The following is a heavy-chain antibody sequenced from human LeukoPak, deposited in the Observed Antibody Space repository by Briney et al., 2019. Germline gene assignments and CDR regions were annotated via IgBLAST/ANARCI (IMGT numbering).Heavy chain of an antibody. Sequence: GGSLRLSCAASGFTFSSYSMNWVRQAPGKGLEWVSSISSSSSYIYYADSVKGRFTISRDNAKNSLYLQMNSLRAEDTAVYYCARANWNLENAFDIWGQGTMVTVSS. CDR1: GFTFSSYS. CDR2: ISSSSSYI. D-gene: IGHD1-7*01. J-gene: IGHJ3*02. CDR3: ARANWNLENAFDI. V-gene: IGHV3-21*01.